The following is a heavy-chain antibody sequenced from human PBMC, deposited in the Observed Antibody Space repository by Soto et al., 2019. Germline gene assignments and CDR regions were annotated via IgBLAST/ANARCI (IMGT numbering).Heavy chain of an antibody. CDR3: AKDPAGTTKYYFDY. D-gene: IGHD1-7*01. V-gene: IGHV3-23*01. J-gene: IGHJ4*02. Sequence: GGSLRLSCAASGFTFSSYAMIWVRQAPGKGLEWVSAISGSGGSTYYADSVKGRFTISRDNSKNTLYLQMNSLRAEDTAVYYCAKDPAGTTKYYFDYWGQGTLVTVSS. CDR2: ISGSGGST. CDR1: GFTFSSYA.